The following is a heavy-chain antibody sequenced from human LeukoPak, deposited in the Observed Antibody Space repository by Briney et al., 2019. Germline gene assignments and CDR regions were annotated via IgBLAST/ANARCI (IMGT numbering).Heavy chain of an antibody. CDR2: IYDSGTT. CDR3: GRQRLTGNQGRGWFDP. J-gene: IGHJ5*02. V-gene: IGHV4-39*01. D-gene: IGHD7-27*01. Sequence: SETLSLTCSVSGGSISDSRYYWGWIRQPPGKGLEWIGSIYDSGTTHCNPSLKSRVTISEDTSKNQFSLKLSSVTAADTGVYYCGRQRLTGNQGRGWFDPWGQGTLVTVSS. CDR1: GGSISDSRYY.